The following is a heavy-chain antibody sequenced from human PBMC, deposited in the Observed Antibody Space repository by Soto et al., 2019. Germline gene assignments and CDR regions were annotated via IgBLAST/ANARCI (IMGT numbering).Heavy chain of an antibody. CDR2: IKTDGSST. J-gene: IGHJ4*02. D-gene: IGHD1-20*01. Sequence: EVQLVESGGGLVQPGGSLRLSCAASGFTFNRYWMHWVRQAPGMGLVWVSRIKTDGSSTSYADSVKGRFTISRDNAKNTLYLQMNSLTAEDTAVYYCARTGDNSVYYFDCWGQGTLVTVSS. V-gene: IGHV3-74*01. CDR3: ARTGDNSVYYFDC. CDR1: GFTFNRYW.